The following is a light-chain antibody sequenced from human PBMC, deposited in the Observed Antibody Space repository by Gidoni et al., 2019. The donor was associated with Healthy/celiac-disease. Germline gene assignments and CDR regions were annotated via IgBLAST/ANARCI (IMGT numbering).Light chain of an antibody. J-gene: IGKJ2*01. CDR2: AAS. Sequence: DIQMTQSPSSLSASVGDRVTITCRASQSISSYLNWYQQKPGKAPKLLIYAASSLQSGVPSRFSGSGSGTDFTLTISSLQPEDFATYYCQKSYSTPRFXQXTKLEIK. CDR3: QKSYSTPR. CDR1: QSISSY. V-gene: IGKV1-39*01.